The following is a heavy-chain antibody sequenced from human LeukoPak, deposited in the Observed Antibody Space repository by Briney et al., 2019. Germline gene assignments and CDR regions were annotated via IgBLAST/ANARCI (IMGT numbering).Heavy chain of an antibody. J-gene: IGHJ4*02. CDR2: IYYSGST. CDR3: AGLNPYGSGSYYNEAYFDY. Sequence: PSETLSLTCTVSGGSISSYYWSWIRQPPGKGLEWIGYIYYSGSTNYNPSLKSRVTISVDTSKNQFSLKLSSVTAADTAVYYCAGLNPYGSGSYYNEAYFDYWGQGTLVTVSS. D-gene: IGHD3-10*01. CDR1: GGSISSYY. V-gene: IGHV4-59*08.